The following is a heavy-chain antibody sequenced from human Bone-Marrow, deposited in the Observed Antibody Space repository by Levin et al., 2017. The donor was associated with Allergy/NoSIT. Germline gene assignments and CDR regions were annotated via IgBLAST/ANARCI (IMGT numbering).Heavy chain of an antibody. CDR1: GFTFSNYV. J-gene: IGHJ6*02. D-gene: IGHD2-2*01. V-gene: IGHV3-23*01. CDR2: IRGGGGNT. Sequence: GGSLRLSCAASGFTFSNYVMIWVRQAPGKGLEWVSTIRGGGGNTYYADSVEGRFTISRDNSKKTLYLQMNSLRAEDTALYYCANLVKGCRGTSCRLETGMDVWGQGTTVTVSS. CDR3: ANLVKGCRGTSCRLETGMDV.